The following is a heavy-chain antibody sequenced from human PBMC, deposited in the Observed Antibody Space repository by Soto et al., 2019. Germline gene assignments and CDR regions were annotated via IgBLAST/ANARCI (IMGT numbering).Heavy chain of an antibody. CDR3: ASVGFGELLAHGMDV. J-gene: IGHJ6*02. CDR2: IYYSGST. Sequence: QVQLQESGPGLVKPSQTLSLTCTVSGGSISSGDYYWSWIRQPPGKGLEWIGYIYYSGSTYYNPSLKRRVTISVDTSTNQFSLKLSSVTAADTAVYYCASVGFGELLAHGMDVWGQGTTVTVSS. D-gene: IGHD3-10*01. CDR1: GGSISSGDYY. V-gene: IGHV4-30-4*01.